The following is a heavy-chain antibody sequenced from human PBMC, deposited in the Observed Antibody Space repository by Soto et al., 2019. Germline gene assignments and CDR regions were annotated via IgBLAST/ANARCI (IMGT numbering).Heavy chain of an antibody. CDR1: GFSFSGYA. Sequence: EVQLLESGGGLVQPGGSLRLSCVASGFSFSGYAMSWVRQAPGKGLVWVSSITGTGVSIYYADSVRGRFTISRDNSKNTLYLQMSSLRAEDAARYYCAKDSIPYSSSYDLDHWGRGALGTVSS. J-gene: IGHJ4*02. D-gene: IGHD6-6*01. V-gene: IGHV3-23*01. CDR2: ITGTGVSI. CDR3: AKDSIPYSSSYDLDH.